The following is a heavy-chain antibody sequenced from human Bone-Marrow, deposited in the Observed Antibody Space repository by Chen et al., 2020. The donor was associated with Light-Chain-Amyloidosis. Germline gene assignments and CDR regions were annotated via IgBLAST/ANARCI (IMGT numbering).Heavy chain of an antibody. D-gene: IGHD6-6*01. Sequence: QLQLQESGPGLVTPSETLSLTCSVSGDSIGTGDYYWAWVRQPPGKGLEWIATVYHSGSTYYSPSLESRVTISIDPSQNQFSLHLRSATASDTAVYYCAKLSSNSWKSFFEFWGQGILVTVSS. J-gene: IGHJ4*02. V-gene: IGHV4-39*01. CDR2: VYHSGST. CDR3: AKLSSNSWKSFFEF. CDR1: GDSIGTGDYY.